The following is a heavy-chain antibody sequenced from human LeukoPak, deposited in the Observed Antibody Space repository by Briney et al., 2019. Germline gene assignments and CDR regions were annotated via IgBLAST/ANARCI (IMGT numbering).Heavy chain of an antibody. D-gene: IGHD6-13*01. CDR2: ISVYNGNT. CDR1: GYTLTSYG. J-gene: IGHJ4*02. CDR3: ARDRPGIAAAGLFDY. V-gene: IGHV1-18*01. Sequence: ASVTVSCKASGYTLTSYGISWVRQAPGQGLEWMGWISVYNGNTNYAQKFQGRVTMTTDTSTSTAYMELRSLRSDDTAVYYCARDRPGIAAAGLFDYWGQGTLVTVSS.